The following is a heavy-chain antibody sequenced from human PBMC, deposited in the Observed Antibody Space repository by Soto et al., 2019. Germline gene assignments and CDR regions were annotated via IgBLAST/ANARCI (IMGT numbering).Heavy chain of an antibody. CDR1: GGSISSYY. D-gene: IGHD2-15*01. V-gene: IGHV4-4*07. J-gene: IGHJ4*02. CDR3: ARDPLPYCSGGSCYVY. CDR2: IYSSGST. Sequence: LSLTCTVSGGSISSYYWSWIRQPAGKGLEWIGRIYSSGSTNYNPSLKSRVTMSVDTSKNQFSLKLSSVTAADTAVYYCARDPLPYCSGGSCYVYWGQGTLVTVSS.